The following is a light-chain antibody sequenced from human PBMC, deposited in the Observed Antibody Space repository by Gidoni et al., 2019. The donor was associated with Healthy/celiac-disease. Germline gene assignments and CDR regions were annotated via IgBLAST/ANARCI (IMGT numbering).Light chain of an antibody. CDR2: DAS. V-gene: IGKV1-33*01. J-gene: IGKJ4*01. CDR1: QDISNY. Sequence: DIQMTQSPSSLSASVGDRVTITCQASQDISNYLNWYQQKPGKAPKLLIYDASNLETAVPSRFSGSGCGTDFTFTISSLQPEDIATYYCEQYDNLPLTFXGXTKVEIK. CDR3: EQYDNLPLT.